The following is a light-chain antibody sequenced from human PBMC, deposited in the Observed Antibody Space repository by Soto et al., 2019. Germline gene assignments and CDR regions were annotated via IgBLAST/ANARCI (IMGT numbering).Light chain of an antibody. V-gene: IGKV3-20*01. Sequence: VLPQSPGTLSLSPGERATLSCRASQSVRNNYLAWYQQRPGQAPRLLIHGASSRATGIPDRFSGSGSGTDFTLTISRLEHEDFAVDYCQQYGTSSRTFGQGTKVDIK. J-gene: IGKJ1*01. CDR3: QQYGTSSRT. CDR1: QSVRNNY. CDR2: GAS.